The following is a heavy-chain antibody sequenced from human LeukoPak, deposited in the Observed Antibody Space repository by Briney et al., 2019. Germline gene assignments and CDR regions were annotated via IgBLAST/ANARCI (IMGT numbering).Heavy chain of an antibody. J-gene: IGHJ4*02. CDR2: ISAYNGNT. CDR1: GYTFTSYA. Sequence: GASVKVSCKASGYTFTSYAMHWVRQAPGQRLEWMGWISAYNGNTNYAQKVQGRLTMTTDTSTSTAYMELRSLKSDDTAVYYCAREGVDNSDYPTYVDHWGQGTLVTVSS. CDR3: AREGVDNSDYPTYVDH. D-gene: IGHD3-22*01. V-gene: IGHV1-18*01.